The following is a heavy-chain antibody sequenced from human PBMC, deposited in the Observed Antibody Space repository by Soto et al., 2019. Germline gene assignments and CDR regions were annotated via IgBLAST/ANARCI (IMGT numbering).Heavy chain of an antibody. CDR1: GKSLSGYY. V-gene: IGHV4-34*01. J-gene: IGHJ4*02. D-gene: IGHD1-26*01. Sequence: SETLSLTCAVYGKSLSGYYWSWIRQPPGKALEWIGEINHSGNTNYNPSLKSRVTISVDTSKNQLFLNLSSVTAADTAMYYCATHNVSGRTIAGAAEFWGQGTLVTVYS. CDR3: ATHNVSGRTIAGAAEF. CDR2: INHSGNT.